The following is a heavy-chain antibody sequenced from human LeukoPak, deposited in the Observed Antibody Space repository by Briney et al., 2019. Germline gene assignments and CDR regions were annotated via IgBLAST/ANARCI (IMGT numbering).Heavy chain of an antibody. D-gene: IGHD6-13*01. J-gene: IGHJ6*04. CDR2: IYYSGST. Sequence: PSETLSLTCTVSGGSISSYYWSWIRQPPGKGLEWIGYIYYSGSTNYNPSLKSRVTISVDTSKNQFSLKLSSVTAADTAVYYCARQSSSWYGRELDVWGKGTTVTVSS. CDR3: ARQSSSWYGRELDV. V-gene: IGHV4-59*01. CDR1: GGSISSYY.